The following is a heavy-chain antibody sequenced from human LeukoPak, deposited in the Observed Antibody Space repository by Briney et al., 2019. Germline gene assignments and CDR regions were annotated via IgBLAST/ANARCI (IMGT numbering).Heavy chain of an antibody. CDR1: GGTFSSYA. Sequence: ASVKVSCKASGGTFSSYAISWVRQAPGQGLEWMGRIIPIFGTANYAQKFQGRVTITTDESTSTAYMELSSLRSEDTAVYYCAREAYYSDSSGSYFDYWGQGTLVTVSS. CDR2: IIPIFGTA. D-gene: IGHD3-22*01. V-gene: IGHV1-69*05. CDR3: AREAYYSDSSGSYFDY. J-gene: IGHJ4*02.